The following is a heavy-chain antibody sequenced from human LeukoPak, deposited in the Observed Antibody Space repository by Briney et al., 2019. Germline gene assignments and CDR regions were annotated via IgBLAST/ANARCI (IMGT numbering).Heavy chain of an antibody. V-gene: IGHV4-59*08. Sequence: SETLSLTCTVSGGSISSYYWSWIRQPPGKGMERIGYIYYSGSTNYNPSLKSRVTISVDTSKNQFSLKLSSVTAADTGVYYCARGGGSSSWYGYFDYWGQGTLVTVSS. J-gene: IGHJ4*02. CDR1: GGSISSYY. D-gene: IGHD6-13*01. CDR2: IYYSGST. CDR3: ARGGGSSSWYGYFDY.